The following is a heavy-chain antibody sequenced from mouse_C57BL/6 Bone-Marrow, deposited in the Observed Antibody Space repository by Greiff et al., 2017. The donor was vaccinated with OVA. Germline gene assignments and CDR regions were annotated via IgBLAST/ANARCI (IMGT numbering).Heavy chain of an antibody. D-gene: IGHD2-5*01. Sequence: VQLQQSGPELVKPGASVKISCKVSGYAFSSSWMNWVKQRPGKGLEWIGRIYPGDGDTNYNGKFKGKATLTADKSSSTAYMQLSSLTSEDSAVYFCARYSILDYWGQGTTLTVSS. CDR2: IYPGDGDT. CDR1: GYAFSSSW. J-gene: IGHJ2*01. V-gene: IGHV1-82*01. CDR3: ARYSILDY.